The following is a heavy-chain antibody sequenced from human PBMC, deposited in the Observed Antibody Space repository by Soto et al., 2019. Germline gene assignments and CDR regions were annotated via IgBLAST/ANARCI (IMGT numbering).Heavy chain of an antibody. CDR3: ARVVGCTNGVCPNWFDP. CDR2: ISSSGSTI. V-gene: IGHV3-11*01. D-gene: IGHD2-8*01. CDR1: GFTFGDYY. Sequence: KSGGSLRLSCAASGFTFGDYYMSWIRQAPGKGLEWVSYISSSGSTIYYADSVKGRFTISRDNAKNSLYLQMNSLRAEDTAVYYCARVVGCTNGVCPNWFDPWGQGTLVTVSS. J-gene: IGHJ5*02.